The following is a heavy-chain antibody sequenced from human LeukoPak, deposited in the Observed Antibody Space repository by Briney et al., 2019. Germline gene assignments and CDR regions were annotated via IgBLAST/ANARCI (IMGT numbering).Heavy chain of an antibody. J-gene: IGHJ4*02. CDR1: GGSISSFY. CDR2: IYCNGNT. V-gene: IGHV4-59*01. CDR3: ARGGWSLDY. D-gene: IGHD6-19*01. Sequence: PSETLSLTCTVSGGSISSFYWTWIRQPPGKGLEWIGYIYCNGNTNYNPSLKSRVTISVDTSKNQFSLKLSSVTAADTAVYHCARGGWSLDYWGQGTLVTVSS.